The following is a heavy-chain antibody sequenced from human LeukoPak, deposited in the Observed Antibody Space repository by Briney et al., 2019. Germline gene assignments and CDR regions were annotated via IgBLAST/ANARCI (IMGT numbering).Heavy chain of an antibody. CDR2: IKSSSSII. CDR3: ARMIDYNYGYAFDY. D-gene: IGHD5-18*01. CDR1: GFTFSSFS. V-gene: IGHV3-48*02. Sequence: PGGSLRLSCAASGFTFSSFSMNWVRRAPGKGLEWVAYIKSSSSIIYYADSVKGRFTISRDNAKNSLFLQMNSLRDEDTAVYYCARMIDYNYGYAFDYWGQGTLVTVSS. J-gene: IGHJ4*02.